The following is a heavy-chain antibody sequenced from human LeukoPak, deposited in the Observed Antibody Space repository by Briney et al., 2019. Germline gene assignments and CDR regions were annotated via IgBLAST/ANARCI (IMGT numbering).Heavy chain of an antibody. V-gene: IGHV4-34*01. CDR1: GGSFSGCY. CDR2: INHSGST. Sequence: SETLSLTCAVYGGSFSGCYWSWIRQPPGKGLEWIGEINHSGSTNYNPSLKSRVTISVDTSKNQFSLKLSSVTAADTAVYYCARGNLVSYWGQGTLVTVSS. D-gene: IGHD3-9*01. J-gene: IGHJ4*02. CDR3: ARGNLVSY.